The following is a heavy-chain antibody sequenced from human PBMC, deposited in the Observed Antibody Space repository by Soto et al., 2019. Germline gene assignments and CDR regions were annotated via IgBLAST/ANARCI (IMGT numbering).Heavy chain of an antibody. J-gene: IGHJ4*02. CDR2: INHSGST. D-gene: IGHD6-19*01. CDR3: ARGYGSGWFVDY. CDR1: GGSFSGYY. Sequence: KPSETLSLTCAVYGGSFSGYYWSWIRQPPGKGLEWIGEINHSGSTNYNPSLKSRVTISVDTSKNQFSLKLSSVTAADTAVYYCARGYGSGWFVDYWGQGTLVTVSS. V-gene: IGHV4-34*01.